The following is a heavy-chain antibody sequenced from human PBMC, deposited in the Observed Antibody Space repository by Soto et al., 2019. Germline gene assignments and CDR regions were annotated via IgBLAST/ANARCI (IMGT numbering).Heavy chain of an antibody. D-gene: IGHD2-2*01. CDR1: GFTFSSYS. CDR2: ISSSSSYI. CDR3: ARARGTSLNDAFDI. V-gene: IGHV3-21*01. Sequence: PGGSLRLSCAASGFTFSSYSMNWVRQAPGKGPEWVSSISSSSSYIYYAGSVKGRFTISRDNAKNSLYLQMNSLRAEDTAVYYCARARGTSLNDAFDIWGQGTMVTVSS. J-gene: IGHJ3*02.